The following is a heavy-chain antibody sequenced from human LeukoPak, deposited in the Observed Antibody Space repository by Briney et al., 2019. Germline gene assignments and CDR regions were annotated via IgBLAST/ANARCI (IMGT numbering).Heavy chain of an antibody. J-gene: IGHJ4*02. CDR2: ISYDGSNK. Sequence: PGGSLRLSCAASGFTFSSYEMNWVRQAPGKGLEWVAVISYDGSNKYYADSVKGRFTISRDNSKNTLYLQMNSLRAEDTAVYYCAKDYGSGSYYKSYFDYWGQGTLVTVSS. D-gene: IGHD3-10*01. V-gene: IGHV3-30*18. CDR3: AKDYGSGSYYKSYFDY. CDR1: GFTFSSYE.